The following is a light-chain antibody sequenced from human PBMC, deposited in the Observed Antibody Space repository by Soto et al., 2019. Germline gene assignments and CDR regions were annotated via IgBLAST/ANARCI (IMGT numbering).Light chain of an antibody. J-gene: IGKJ2*03. CDR2: KAS. CDR1: QSIFSC. CDR3: RQYNSLPYS. V-gene: IGKV1-5*03. Sequence: TQMTQSPSTLSASVGDRVSITCRASQSIFSCLAWYQQKPGKAPKLLLYKASSLQSGGPSRYSGSGSGTEFTPTISGLQPCYLASYYCRQYNSLPYSFGQGTKLEIK.